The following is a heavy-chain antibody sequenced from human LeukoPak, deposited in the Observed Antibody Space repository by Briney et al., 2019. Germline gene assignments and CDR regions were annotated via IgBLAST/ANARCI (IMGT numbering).Heavy chain of an antibody. Sequence: SETLSLTCAVSGYSISSGYYWGWIRQPPGKGLEWIGSIYHSGSTYYNPSLKSRVTILVDTSKNQFSLKLSSVTAADTAVYYCARHSYRGGAFVLVVPAASSLFDYWGQGTLVTVSS. J-gene: IGHJ4*02. V-gene: IGHV4-38-2*01. CDR2: IYHSGST. CDR3: ARHSYRGGAFVLVVPAASSLFDY. CDR1: GYSISSGYY. D-gene: IGHD2-2*01.